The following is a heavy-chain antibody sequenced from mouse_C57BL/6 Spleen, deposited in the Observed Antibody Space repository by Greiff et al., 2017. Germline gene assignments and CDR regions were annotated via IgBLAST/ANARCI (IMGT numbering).Heavy chain of an antibody. J-gene: IGHJ4*01. Sequence: QVQLQQPGAELVKPGASVKLSCKASGYTFTSYWMHWVKQRPGQGLEWIGMIHPNSGSTNYNEKFKSKATLTVDKSSSTAYMQLSSLTSEDSAVYYCARVGGSYYAMDYWGQGTSVTGSS. CDR3: ARVGGSYYAMDY. D-gene: IGHD3-1*01. CDR1: GYTFTSYW. CDR2: IHPNSGST. V-gene: IGHV1-64*01.